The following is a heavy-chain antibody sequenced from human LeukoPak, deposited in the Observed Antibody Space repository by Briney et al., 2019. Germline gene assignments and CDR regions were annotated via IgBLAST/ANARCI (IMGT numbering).Heavy chain of an antibody. CDR1: GFTFSSYW. Sequence: GGSLRLSCAASGFTFSSYWMTWFRQAPGKGLEWVAIIKQDGREKYYVDSVQGRFTISRDNAKSSLYLQMSSLRAGDTAVYYCAKSYAYYYDSSGYGDFDYWGQGTLVTVSS. CDR2: IKQDGREK. J-gene: IGHJ4*02. CDR3: AKSYAYYYDSSGYGDFDY. V-gene: IGHV3-7*03. D-gene: IGHD3-22*01.